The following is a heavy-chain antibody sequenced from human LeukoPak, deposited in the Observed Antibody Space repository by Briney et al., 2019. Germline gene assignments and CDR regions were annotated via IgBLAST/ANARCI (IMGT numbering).Heavy chain of an antibody. CDR1: GGSISSSSYY. J-gene: IGHJ3*02. V-gene: IGHV4-39*07. Sequence: SETLSLTCTVSGGSISSSSYYWGWIRQPPGKGLEWIGSIYYSGSTYYNPSLKSRVTISVDTSKNQFSLKLSSVTAADTAVYYCAMDMWYSSSWYGDAFDIWGQGTMVTVSS. CDR3: AMDMWYSSSWYGDAFDI. D-gene: IGHD6-13*01. CDR2: IYYSGST.